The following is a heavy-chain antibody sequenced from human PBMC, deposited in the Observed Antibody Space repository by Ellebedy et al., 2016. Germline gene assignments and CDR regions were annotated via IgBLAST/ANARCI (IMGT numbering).Heavy chain of an antibody. V-gene: IGHV3-74*01. CDR3: ARDRGSGWNFFDD. Sequence: GESLKISXAASGFTFSSYTMSWVRQAPGKGLVWVSRIDSDGSSTSYADSVKGRFTISRDNAKNTLYLQMNSLRVEDTAVYYCARDRGSGWNFFDDWGQGALVTVSS. D-gene: IGHD6-19*01. J-gene: IGHJ4*02. CDR1: GFTFSSYT. CDR2: IDSDGSST.